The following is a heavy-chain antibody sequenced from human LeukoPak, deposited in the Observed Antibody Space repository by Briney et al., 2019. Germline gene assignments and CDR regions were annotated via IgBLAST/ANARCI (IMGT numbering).Heavy chain of an antibody. CDR2: IYHSGST. CDR1: GGSISSGGYS. CDR3: ARAGRANSSGYYYVFDY. D-gene: IGHD3-22*01. Sequence: SETLSLTCAVSGGSISSGGYSWSWIRQPPGKGLEWIGYIYHSGSTYYNPSLKSRVTISVDGSKNQFSLKLSSVTAADTAVYYCARAGRANSSGYYYVFDYWGQGTLVTVSS. V-gene: IGHV4-30-2*01. J-gene: IGHJ4*02.